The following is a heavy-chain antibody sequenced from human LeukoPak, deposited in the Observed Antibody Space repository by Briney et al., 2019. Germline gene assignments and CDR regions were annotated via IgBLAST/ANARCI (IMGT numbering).Heavy chain of an antibody. Sequence: NPSETLSLTCTVSGGSISSYYWSWIRQPAGKGLEWIGRIYTSGSTNYNPSLKSRVTMSVDTPKNQFSLKLSSVTAADTAVYYCARLVSSYGIRSHGFDPWGQGTLVTVSS. J-gene: IGHJ5*02. CDR2: IYTSGST. CDR1: GGSISSYY. V-gene: IGHV4-4*07. CDR3: ARLVSSYGIRSHGFDP. D-gene: IGHD1-14*01.